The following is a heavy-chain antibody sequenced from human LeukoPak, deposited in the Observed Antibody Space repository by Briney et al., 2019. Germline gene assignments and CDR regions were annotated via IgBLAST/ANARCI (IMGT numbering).Heavy chain of an antibody. D-gene: IGHD3-10*01. CDR2: IRGSGGST. V-gene: IGHV3-23*01. CDR1: GFTFSNYA. Sequence: GGSLRLSCSASGFTFSNYAMRWVRQAPGKGLEWGSAIRGSGGSTYYADSVKGRFTISRDNSKNTQYLQMNSLRAEDTAVYYCARRKILWFGEYILSISGAFDIWGQGTMVTVSS. J-gene: IGHJ3*02. CDR3: ARRKILWFGEYILSISGAFDI.